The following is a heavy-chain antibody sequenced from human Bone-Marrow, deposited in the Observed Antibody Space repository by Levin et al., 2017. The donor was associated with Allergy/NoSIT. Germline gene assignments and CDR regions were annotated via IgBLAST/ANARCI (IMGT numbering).Heavy chain of an antibody. CDR1: GFTFGDYY. Sequence: GESLKISCAASGFTFGDYYMNWIRQTPGKELQWVSYIGRTGSPIYYSDSVKGRFTVSRDNAKNSLFLQMNSLRVDDTAVYYCAKAVSGRWAVVDSWGQGTLVTVSS. CDR2: IGRTGSPI. V-gene: IGHV3-11*01. CDR3: AKAVSGRWAVVDS. D-gene: IGHD5/OR15-5a*01. J-gene: IGHJ4*02.